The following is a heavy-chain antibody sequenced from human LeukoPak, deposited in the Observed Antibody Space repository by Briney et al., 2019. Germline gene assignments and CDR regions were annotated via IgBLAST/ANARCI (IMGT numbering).Heavy chain of an antibody. CDR3: AKEPSLWFPTPFDY. D-gene: IGHD3-9*01. V-gene: IGHV3-23*01. CDR2: ISGSGDDT. Sequence: GGSLRLSCATSGFTFSNYAMTWVRQAPGKGLEWVSAISGSGDDTYYADSVKGRFTISRDNSKNTLYLQMSSLRAEDTAVYYCAKEPSLWFPTPFDYWGQGTLVTVSS. J-gene: IGHJ4*02. CDR1: GFTFSNYA.